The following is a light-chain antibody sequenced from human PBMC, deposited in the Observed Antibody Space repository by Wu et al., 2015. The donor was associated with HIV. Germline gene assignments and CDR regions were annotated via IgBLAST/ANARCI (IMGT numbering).Light chain of an antibody. CDR2: GAS. CDR3: QQYGSSPPWT. Sequence: EIVLTQSPGTLSLSPGERATLSCRASQSVSSTYLAWYQQKPGQAPRLLIYGASSRATGIPDRFSGSGSGTDFTLTISRLEAEDFAVYYCQQYGSSPPWTFGQGTKVE. CDR1: QSVSSTY. V-gene: IGKV3-20*01. J-gene: IGKJ1*01.